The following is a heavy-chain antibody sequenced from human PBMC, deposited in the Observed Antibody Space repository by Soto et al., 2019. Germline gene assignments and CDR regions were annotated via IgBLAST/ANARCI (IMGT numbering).Heavy chain of an antibody. CDR1: GFTVSNNY. CDR3: ARGEGSGSNALGD. D-gene: IGHD3-10*01. V-gene: IGHV3-66*01. CDR2: IQGGGSI. Sequence: EVLLDESGGGFVQPGGSLRLSCAASGFTVSNNYMTWVRQAPGKGLEWVSVIQGGGSISYADSVMDRFTISRDSSKITVFLDMNSLRPEDTAVYFCARGEGSGSNALGDWGQGTLVTVSS. J-gene: IGHJ4*02.